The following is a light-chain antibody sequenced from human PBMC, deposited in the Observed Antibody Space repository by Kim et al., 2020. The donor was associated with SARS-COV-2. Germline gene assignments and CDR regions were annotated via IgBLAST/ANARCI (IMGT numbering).Light chain of an antibody. CDR2: DAT. V-gene: IGKV1-5*01. CDR3: QQYSTYSYS. Sequence: IRLTQSPSTLSASIGDRVSITCRASQSVDRWLAWYQQRPGKAPKLLIYDATDLKSGVPSRFSGRGSGTEFTLTITSLQPDDFGTYYCQQYSTYSYSLGQGTKREIK. CDR1: QSVDRW. J-gene: IGKJ2*03.